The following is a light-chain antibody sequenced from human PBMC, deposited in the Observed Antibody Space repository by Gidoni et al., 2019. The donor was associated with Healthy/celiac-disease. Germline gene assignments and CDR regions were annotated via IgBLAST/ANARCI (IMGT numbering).Light chain of an antibody. J-gene: IGLJ3*02. CDR1: SSNIGAGYD. CDR3: QSYDSSLSAWV. V-gene: IGLV1-40*01. Sequence: SVLTQPPSLSVAPGQRVTISCTGSSSNIGAGYDVHWYQQLPGTAPKLLIYGNSNRPSGVPDRFSGSKSGTSASLAITGLKAEDEADYYCQSYDSSLSAWVFGGGTKLTVL. CDR2: GNS.